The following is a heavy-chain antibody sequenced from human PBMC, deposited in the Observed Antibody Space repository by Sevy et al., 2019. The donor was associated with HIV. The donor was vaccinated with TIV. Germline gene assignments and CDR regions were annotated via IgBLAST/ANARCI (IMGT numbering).Heavy chain of an antibody. CDR3: VRDGWNY. CDR1: GFTFSTST. Sequence: GGSLRLSCAASGFTFSTSTMNWVRQAPGKGLEWVSLMTSSGSYILYADSVKGRLTISRDNAKNSVFLQMNGLRVEDTAVYYCVRDGWNYWGQGTLVTVSS. V-gene: IGHV3-21*01. D-gene: IGHD2-15*01. CDR2: MTSSGSYI. J-gene: IGHJ4*02.